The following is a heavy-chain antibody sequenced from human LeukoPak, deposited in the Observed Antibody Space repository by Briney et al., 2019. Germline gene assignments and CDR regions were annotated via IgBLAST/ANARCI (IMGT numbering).Heavy chain of an antibody. Sequence: PSETLSLICTVSGGSISSYYWSWIRQPPGKGLEWIGYIYYSGSTNYNPSLKSRVTISVDTSKNQFSLKLSSVTAADTAVYYCARVRGTTVVTWAFDIWGQGTMVTVSS. CDR2: IYYSGST. D-gene: IGHD4-23*01. CDR1: GGSISSYY. J-gene: IGHJ3*02. V-gene: IGHV4-59*01. CDR3: ARVRGTTVVTWAFDI.